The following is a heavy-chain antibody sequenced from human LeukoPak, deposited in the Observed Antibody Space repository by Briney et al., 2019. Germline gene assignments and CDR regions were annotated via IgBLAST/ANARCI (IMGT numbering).Heavy chain of an antibody. CDR1: RFTFSSYS. CDR3: ARKGYYSQAFDM. D-gene: IGHD3-22*01. J-gene: IGHJ3*02. Sequence: GGPLRLSCAASRFTFSSYSMHWVREAPGKGLEWVSHSYSSSSSSSIYYADSVKGRFTISRDNAKNSLYLQMNSLRAEDTAVYYCARKGYYSQAFDMWGQGTMVTVSS. V-gene: IGHV3-48*01. CDR2: SSSSSSSI.